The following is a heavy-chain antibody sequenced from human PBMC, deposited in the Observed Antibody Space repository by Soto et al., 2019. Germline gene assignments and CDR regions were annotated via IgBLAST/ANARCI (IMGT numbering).Heavy chain of an antibody. Sequence: SVKVSCKASGYTFTGYYMHWVRQAPGQVLEWMVCINPNSGGTNYAQKFQGRVTMTRDTSISTAYMELSRLRSDDTAVYYCARDRDVLRFLEWLSSPNGMDVWGQGTTVTVSS. CDR3: ARDRDVLRFLEWLSSPNGMDV. J-gene: IGHJ6*02. D-gene: IGHD3-3*01. CDR1: GYTFTGYY. V-gene: IGHV1-2*02. CDR2: INPNSGGT.